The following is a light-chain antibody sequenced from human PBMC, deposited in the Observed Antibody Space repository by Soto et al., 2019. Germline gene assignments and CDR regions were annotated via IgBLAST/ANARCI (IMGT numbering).Light chain of an antibody. CDR1: QDISTW. J-gene: IGKJ5*01. V-gene: IGKV1-12*01. Sequence: DIQMTQSPSSLSASIGDRVTITCRASQDISTWLAWHQQKPGKAPKLLIYAASSLFSGVPSRFSGSGSGTDFTLTISSLQPEDFATYYCQQADSLPLVTFGQGTRLEIK. CDR3: QQADSLPLVT. CDR2: AAS.